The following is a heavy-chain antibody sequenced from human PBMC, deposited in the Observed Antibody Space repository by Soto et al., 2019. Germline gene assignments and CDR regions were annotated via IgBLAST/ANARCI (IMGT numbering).Heavy chain of an antibody. CDR3: ARGGTFSSSWVRFFDY. Sequence: PSQTLSLSCVISGDSVSSNSGASNSTRLSPSRGLEWLGMTFYVSKWYNSYAASEKSRTTTNPGTSKNQFSLHLNSVTPEDTAVYYCARGGTFSSSWVRFFDYWARGPLVTVSP. CDR1: GDSVSSNSGA. D-gene: IGHD6-13*01. V-gene: IGHV6-1*01. J-gene: IGHJ4*02. CDR2: TFYVSKWYN.